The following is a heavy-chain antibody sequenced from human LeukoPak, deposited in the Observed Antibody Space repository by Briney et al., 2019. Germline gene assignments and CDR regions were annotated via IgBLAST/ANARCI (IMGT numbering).Heavy chain of an antibody. V-gene: IGHV1-46*01. D-gene: IGHD6-13*01. CDR1: GYIFTGHY. CDR2: ITPGGGST. Sequence: APVKVSCTASGYIFTGHYIHWVRQAPGQGLEWMGLITPGGGSTSYAQKFQGRVTMTRDTSTTTVYMELSSLTSEDTAVYYCGRGDSSRWSTGVDYWGQGTLVTVPS. J-gene: IGHJ4*02. CDR3: GRGDSSRWSTGVDY.